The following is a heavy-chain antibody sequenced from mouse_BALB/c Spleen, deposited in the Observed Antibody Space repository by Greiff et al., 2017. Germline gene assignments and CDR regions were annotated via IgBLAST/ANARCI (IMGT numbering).Heavy chain of an antibody. CDR3: ARYRYDVGGYAMDY. CDR2: ISYSGST. CDR1: GYSITSDYA. D-gene: IGHD2-14*01. Sequence: EVKLVESGPGLVKPSQSLSLTCTVTGYSITSDYAWNWIRQFPGNKLEWMGYISYSGSTSYNPSLKSRISITRDTSKNQFFLQLNSVTTEDTATYYCARYRYDVGGYAMDYWGQGTSVTVSS. J-gene: IGHJ4*01. V-gene: IGHV3-2*02.